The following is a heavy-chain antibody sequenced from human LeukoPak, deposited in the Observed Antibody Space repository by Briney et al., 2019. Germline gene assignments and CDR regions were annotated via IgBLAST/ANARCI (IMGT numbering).Heavy chain of an antibody. Sequence: ASVKVSCKASGYTFTSYGISWVRQAPGQGLEWMGWISAYNGNANYAQKLQGRVTMTTDTSTSTAYMELRSLRSGDTAVYYCARDSISFFGVPQCAFDIWGQGTMVTVSS. CDR1: GYTFTSYG. D-gene: IGHD3-3*01. J-gene: IGHJ3*02. CDR2: ISAYNGNA. V-gene: IGHV1-18*01. CDR3: ARDSISFFGVPQCAFDI.